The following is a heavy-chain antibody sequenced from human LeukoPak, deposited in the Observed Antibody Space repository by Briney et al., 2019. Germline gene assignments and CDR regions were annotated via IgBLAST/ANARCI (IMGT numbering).Heavy chain of an antibody. Sequence: SETLSLTCAAYGGSFSGYYWSWIRQPPGKGLEWIGEINHSGSTNYNPSLKSRVTISVDTSKNQFSLKLSSVTAADTAVYYCARAPARLWYYYYGMDVWGQGTTVTVSS. CDR2: INHSGST. J-gene: IGHJ6*02. CDR1: GGSFSGYY. CDR3: ARAPARLWYYYYGMDV. D-gene: IGHD2-15*01. V-gene: IGHV4-34*01.